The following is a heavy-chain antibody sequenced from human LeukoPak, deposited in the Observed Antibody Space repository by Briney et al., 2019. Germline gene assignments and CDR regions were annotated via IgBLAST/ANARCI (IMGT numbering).Heavy chain of an antibody. Sequence: SETLSLTCAFSGGSFTGYYWSWIRQSPGKGLEGIGEINHSGQIDYNTSLKSRVTISVDTSRNQFSLHLNSVTAADTAVYYCTRGGYGPGSHYRFWGQGTLVTVSS. CDR2: INHSGQI. CDR3: TRGGYGPGSHYRF. J-gene: IGHJ4*02. D-gene: IGHD3-10*01. V-gene: IGHV4-34*01. CDR1: GGSFTGYY.